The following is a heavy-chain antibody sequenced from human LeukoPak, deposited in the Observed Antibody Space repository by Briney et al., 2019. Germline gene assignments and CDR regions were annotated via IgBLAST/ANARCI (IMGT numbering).Heavy chain of an antibody. V-gene: IGHV4-30-2*01. CDR2: IYHSGST. D-gene: IGHD3-22*01. J-gene: IGHJ3*02. Sequence: SETLSLTCAVSGGSISSGGYSWSWIRQPPGKGLEWIGYIYHSGSTYYNPSLKSRVTISVDRSKNQFSLKLSSVTAADTAVYYCASYDRSGYHNAFDIWGQGTMVTVSS. CDR3: ASYDRSGYHNAFDI. CDR1: GGSISSGGYS.